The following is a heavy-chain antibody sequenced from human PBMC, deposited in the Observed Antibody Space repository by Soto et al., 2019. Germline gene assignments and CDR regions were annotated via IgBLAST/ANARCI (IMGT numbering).Heavy chain of an antibody. J-gene: IGHJ4*02. CDR3: AGDIRSGSYRFDY. CDR2: IYDSGST. D-gene: IGHD1-26*01. V-gene: IGHV4-59*08. Sequence: SETLSLTCTVSDGSISSYYWSWLRQPPGKGLEWIGYIYDSGSTLYNPSLKSRVTISVDRPNNQFSLKLRSVTAADTVIYYCAGDIRSGSYRFDYWGQGTLVTVSS. CDR1: DGSISSYY.